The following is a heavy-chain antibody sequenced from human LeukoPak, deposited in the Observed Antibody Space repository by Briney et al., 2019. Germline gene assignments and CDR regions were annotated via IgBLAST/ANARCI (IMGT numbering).Heavy chain of an antibody. CDR1: GGSISSYY. CDR2: IYYSGNT. J-gene: IGHJ4*02. CDR3: ARKGSNFDY. V-gene: IGHV4-59*01. Sequence: SETLSLTCTVPGGSISSYYWSWIRQPPGKGLEWIGYIYYSGNTNYNPSLKSRVTISVDTSKNQFSLKLSSVTAADTAVYYCARKGSNFDYWGQGALVTVSS. D-gene: IGHD1-26*01.